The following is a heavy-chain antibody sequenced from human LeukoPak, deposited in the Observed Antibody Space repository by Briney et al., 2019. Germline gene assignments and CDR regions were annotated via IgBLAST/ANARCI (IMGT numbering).Heavy chain of an antibody. CDR2: IGSDYKT. CDR1: GFTFSGFA. J-gene: IGHJ4*02. V-gene: IGHV3-23*01. CDR3: AKDVESGRSADY. D-gene: IGHD3-10*01. Sequence: GGSLRLSCAASGFTFSGFAMTWVRQAPGKGLEWVSSIGSDYKTHYSESVKGRFAISRDNSKSTLFLQMNSLRAEDTALYYCAKDVESGRSADYWGQGTLVTVSS.